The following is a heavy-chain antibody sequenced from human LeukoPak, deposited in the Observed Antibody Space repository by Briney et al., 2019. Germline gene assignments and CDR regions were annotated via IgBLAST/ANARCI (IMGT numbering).Heavy chain of an antibody. Sequence: SETLSLTCAVYGGSFSGYYWSWIRQPPGKGLEWIGEINHSGSTNYNPSLKSRVTISVDTSKNQFSLKLSSVTAADTAVYYCARRTEPGHFDYWGQGTLVTVSS. CDR2: INHSGST. J-gene: IGHJ4*02. CDR3: ARRTEPGHFDY. CDR1: GGSFSGYY. D-gene: IGHD1-1*01. V-gene: IGHV4-34*01.